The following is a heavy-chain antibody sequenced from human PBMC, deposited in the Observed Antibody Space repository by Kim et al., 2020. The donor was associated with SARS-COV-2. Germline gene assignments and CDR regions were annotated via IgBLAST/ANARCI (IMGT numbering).Heavy chain of an antibody. Sequence: SETLSLTCAVYGGSFSGYYWSWIRQPPGKGLEWIGEINHSGSTNYNPSLKSRVTISVDTSKNQFSLKLSSVTAADTAVYYCARGRLRWSLDYWGQGTLVT. V-gene: IGHV4-34*01. J-gene: IGHJ4*02. D-gene: IGHD4-17*01. CDR2: INHSGST. CDR1: GGSFSGYY. CDR3: ARGRLRWSLDY.